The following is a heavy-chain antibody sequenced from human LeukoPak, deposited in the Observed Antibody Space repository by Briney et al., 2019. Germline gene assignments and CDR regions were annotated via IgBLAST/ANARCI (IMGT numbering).Heavy chain of an antibody. Sequence: PSETLSLTCTVSGYSISSGSYWGGIRQPPGKGLEWIASIYDSGSTYYNPSLKRRVTIAVDTPKNHFSMRLGSVTAPDTPVYYCARTYDYIWGSYRKPLYYYYIDVWGKGTTVTISS. J-gene: IGHJ6*03. D-gene: IGHD3-16*02. CDR2: IYDSGST. CDR3: ARTYDYIWGSYRKPLYYYYIDV. V-gene: IGHV4-38-2*02. CDR1: GYSISSGSY.